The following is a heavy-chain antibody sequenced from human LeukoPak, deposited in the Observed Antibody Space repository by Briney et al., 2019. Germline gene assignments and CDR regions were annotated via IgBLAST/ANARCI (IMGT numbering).Heavy chain of an antibody. CDR3: ARQEMATYYFDY. CDR1: GGSISGTDLC. D-gene: IGHD5-24*01. J-gene: IGHJ4*02. CDR2: IYYSGST. Sequence: SETLSLTCTVSGGSISGTDLCWGWIRQPPGKGLEWIGSIYYSGSTYYNPSLKSRVTISVVTSKNQFSLKLSSVTAADTAVYYCARQEMATYYFDYWGQGTLVTVSS. V-gene: IGHV4-39*01.